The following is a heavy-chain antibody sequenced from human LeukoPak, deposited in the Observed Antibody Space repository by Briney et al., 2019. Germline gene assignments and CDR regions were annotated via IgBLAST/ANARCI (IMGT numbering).Heavy chain of an antibody. V-gene: IGHV3-53*01. J-gene: IGHJ4*02. CDR2: LYSSSIT. CDR1: GFTVNNNY. D-gene: IGHD3-22*01. Sequence: GGSLRLSCAASGFTVNNNYMTWVRQAPGKGLEWVSVLYSSSITYYADSVKGRFTISRDSSKNTLYLQMNSLRAEDTAVYYCARGITMMIVAPGYWGQGTLVTVSS. CDR3: ARGITMMIVAPGY.